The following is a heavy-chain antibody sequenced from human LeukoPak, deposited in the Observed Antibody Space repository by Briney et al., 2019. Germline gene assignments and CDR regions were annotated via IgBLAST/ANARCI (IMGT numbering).Heavy chain of an antibody. J-gene: IGHJ4*02. CDR1: EFTFSSYE. D-gene: IGHD2-15*01. Sequence: LPGGSLRLSCAASEFTFSSYEMNWVRQAPGKGLEWVSYISSSGSTIYYADSVKGRFTISRDNAKNSLYLQMNSLRAEDTAVYYCASLGYCSGGSCKYFDYWGQGTLVTVSS. V-gene: IGHV3-48*03. CDR2: ISSSGSTI. CDR3: ASLGYCSGGSCKYFDY.